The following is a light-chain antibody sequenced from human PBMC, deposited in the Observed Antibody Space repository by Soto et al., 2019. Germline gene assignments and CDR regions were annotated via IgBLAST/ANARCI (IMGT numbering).Light chain of an antibody. V-gene: IGLV2-14*01. J-gene: IGLJ1*01. CDR2: EVI. CDR3: SSYRTGGSYV. Sequence: QSVLTQPASVSGSPGLSITISCTGTSSDVGGYEYVSWYQQYPGKAPKLVIYEVIDRPAGAPRRFSGSKSGNTASLTITGLQAEDEADYYCSSYRTGGSYVFGTGTKVTVL. CDR1: SSDVGGYEY.